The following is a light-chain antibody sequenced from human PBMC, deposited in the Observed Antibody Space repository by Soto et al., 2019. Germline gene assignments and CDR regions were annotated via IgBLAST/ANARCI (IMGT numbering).Light chain of an antibody. CDR2: GAS. CDR3: QHYGSSPR. CDR1: QSVTTSY. V-gene: IGKV3-20*01. Sequence: EIVLTQYPGTLSLSPGERATLSCRASQSVTTSYLAWYQRKPGQAPRLLIYGASSRATGIPNRFSGSGSGTDFTLTISRLEPEDCAVYYCQHYGSSPRFGQGSKVEIK. J-gene: IGKJ1*01.